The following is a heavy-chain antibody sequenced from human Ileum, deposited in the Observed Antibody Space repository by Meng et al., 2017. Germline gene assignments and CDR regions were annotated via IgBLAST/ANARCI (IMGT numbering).Heavy chain of an antibody. J-gene: IGHJ1*01. D-gene: IGHD3-3*01. CDR3: VGGFYFQY. Sequence: VEVCGTGRALAPPCGSRALSWPASGFTGHYHYSNRGRQATGKGLEWVSVIDAGGGTNYADSVKGRFTISRDNSKNTLYLQMDSLRAEDTAVYYCVGGFYFQYWGQGTLVTVSS. V-gene: IGHV3-53*02. CDR1: GFTGHYHY. CDR2: IDAGGGT.